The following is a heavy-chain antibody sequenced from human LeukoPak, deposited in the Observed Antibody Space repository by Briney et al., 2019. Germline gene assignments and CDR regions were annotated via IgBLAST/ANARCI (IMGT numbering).Heavy chain of an antibody. V-gene: IGHV1-69*13. D-gene: IGHD4-11*01. Sequence: PVKVSCKASGGTFSSYAISWVRQAPGQGLEWMGGIIPIFGTANYAQKFQGRVTITADESTSTPYMELSSLRSEDTAVYYCATKRMYSNFDYYYYYMDVWGKGTTVTVSS. CDR3: ATKRMYSNFDYYYYYMDV. J-gene: IGHJ6*03. CDR1: GGTFSSYA. CDR2: IIPIFGTA.